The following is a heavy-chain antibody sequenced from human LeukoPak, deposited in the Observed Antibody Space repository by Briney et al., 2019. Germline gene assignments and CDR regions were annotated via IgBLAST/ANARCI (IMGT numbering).Heavy chain of an antibody. CDR2: MNPNSGNT. CDR1: GYTFTSYD. V-gene: IGHV1-8*01. D-gene: IGHD3-22*01. J-gene: IGHJ6*03. Sequence: GASVKVSCKASGYTFTSYDINWVRQATGQGLEWMGWMNPNSGNTGYAQKFQGRVTITRNTSISTAYMELSNLRSEDTGVYYCARVEVTAGYYPHSYYYYMAVWGKGTTVTVSS. CDR3: ARVEVTAGYYPHSYYYYMAV.